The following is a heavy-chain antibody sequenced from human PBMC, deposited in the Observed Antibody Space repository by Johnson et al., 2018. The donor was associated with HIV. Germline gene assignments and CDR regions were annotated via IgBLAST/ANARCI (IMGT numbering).Heavy chain of an antibody. V-gene: IGHV3-11*01. CDR2: IASSDSPI. CDR3: ARGPIITMIVVPAPGWVHI. J-gene: IGHJ3*02. CDR1: GFTFSDYY. Sequence: QVQLVESGGGLVKPGGSLRLSCAASGFTFSDYYMSWIRQAPGKGLEWVSYIASSDSPIYYADSVKGRFTISRDNAKNSLYLQMNTLRAEDTAVYYCARGPIITMIVVPAPGWVHIWGQGTMVTVSS. D-gene: IGHD3-22*01.